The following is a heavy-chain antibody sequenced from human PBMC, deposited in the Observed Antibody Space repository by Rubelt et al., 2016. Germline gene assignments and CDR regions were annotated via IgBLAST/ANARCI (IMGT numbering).Heavy chain of an antibody. V-gene: IGHV3-7*03. CDR3: ATMVPVANYYYYAMDV. D-gene: IGHD2-2*01. J-gene: IGHJ6*02. CDR1: GFTFDNYA. Sequence: GGGLVQPGRSLRLSCAASGFTFDNYAMHWVRQVPGKGLEWVANMNQDGSEKDYVDSVKGRFTISRDNARKSLYLQMNSLRAEDTAVYYCATMVPVANYYYYAMDVWGQGTTVTVSS. CDR2: MNQDGSEK.